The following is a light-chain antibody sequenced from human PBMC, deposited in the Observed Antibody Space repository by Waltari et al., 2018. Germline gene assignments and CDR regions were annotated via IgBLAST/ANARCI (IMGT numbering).Light chain of an antibody. Sequence: DIQMTQSPSTPSASVGDRVTITCRASQSINSWLAWYKQKPGRAPKLLIYEASSLESGVPSRFSGSGSGTDFSLTISSLEPEDFAVYYCQHYLRLPVTFGQGTKVEVK. J-gene: IGKJ1*01. V-gene: IGKV1-5*03. CDR1: QSINSW. CDR3: QHYLRLPVT. CDR2: EAS.